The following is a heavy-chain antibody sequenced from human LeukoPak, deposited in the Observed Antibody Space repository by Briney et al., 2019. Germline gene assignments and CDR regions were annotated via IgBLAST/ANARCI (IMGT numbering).Heavy chain of an antibody. CDR2: IYTSGST. Sequence: SETLSLTCTVSGGSISSYYWSWIRQPAGKGVEWIGRIYTSGSTNYNPSLKSRVTMSVDTSKNQFSLKLSSVTAADTAVYYCARETVTTDSFDPWGQGTLVTVSS. CDR3: ARETVTTDSFDP. J-gene: IGHJ5*02. D-gene: IGHD4-17*01. V-gene: IGHV4-4*07. CDR1: GGSISSYY.